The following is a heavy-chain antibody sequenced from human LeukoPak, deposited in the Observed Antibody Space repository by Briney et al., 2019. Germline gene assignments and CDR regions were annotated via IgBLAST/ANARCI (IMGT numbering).Heavy chain of an antibody. J-gene: IGHJ4*02. V-gene: IGHV4-34*01. CDR1: GGSFSGYY. Sequence: SETLSLTCAVYGGSFSGYYWSWIRQPPGKGLECIGEINHSGSTNYNPSLKSRVTISVDTSKNQFSLKLSSVTAADTTVYYCARGNYYDSSGYYGYWGQGTLVTVSS. CDR3: ARGNYYDSSGYYGY. CDR2: INHSGST. D-gene: IGHD3-22*01.